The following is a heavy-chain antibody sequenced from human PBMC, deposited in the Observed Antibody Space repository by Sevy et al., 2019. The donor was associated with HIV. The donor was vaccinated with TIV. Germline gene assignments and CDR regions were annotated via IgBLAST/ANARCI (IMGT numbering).Heavy chain of an antibody. CDR3: VKDRSGSYSFDY. CDR1: GLTFDDYT. Sequence: GGSLRLSCAASGLTFDDYTMNWIRQAPGKGLEWVSGISWSSGNIAYADSVEGRFTISRDNAKNSLYLQMNSLRVEDTALYYCVKDRSGSYSFDYWGQRTLVTVSS. V-gene: IGHV3-9*01. CDR2: ISWSSGNI. D-gene: IGHD1-26*01. J-gene: IGHJ4*02.